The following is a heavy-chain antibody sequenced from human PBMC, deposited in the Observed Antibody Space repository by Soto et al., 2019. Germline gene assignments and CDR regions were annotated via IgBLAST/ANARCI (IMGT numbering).Heavy chain of an antibody. D-gene: IGHD3-22*01. J-gene: IGHJ6*02. CDR3: ARQGESSGSYSYGMDV. Sequence: QVQLVQSGAEVKKPGSSVKVSCKASGGTFSSYTISWVRQAPGHGLEWMGGIIPIFGTANYAQRFQGRVTITADESTSTAYMELSSLRSEDTAAYYCARQGESSGSYSYGMDVWGQGTTVIVSS. CDR1: GGTFSSYT. V-gene: IGHV1-69*12. CDR2: IIPIFGTA.